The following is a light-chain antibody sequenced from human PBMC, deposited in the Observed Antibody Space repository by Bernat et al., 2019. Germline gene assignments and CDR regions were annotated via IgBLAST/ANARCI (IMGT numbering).Light chain of an antibody. CDR2: KVS. Sequence: DVVMTQSPLSLPVTLGQPASISCRSSQTFVYSDGNTYLSWFQQRPGRSPRRLIHKVSDRDSGVPDRFSGSGSGTDFTLNISRVEAEDVGVYYCLQGTRWPWTFGQGTKVELK. CDR1: QTFVYSDGNTY. CDR3: LQGTRWPWT. V-gene: IGKV2-30*01. J-gene: IGKJ1*01.